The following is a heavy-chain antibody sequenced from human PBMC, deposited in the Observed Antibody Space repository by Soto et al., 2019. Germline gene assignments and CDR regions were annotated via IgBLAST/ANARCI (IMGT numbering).Heavy chain of an antibody. CDR3: ARGSGDVFWSIAKLPEYYYYYYGMDV. V-gene: IGHV1-69*13. D-gene: IGHD6-6*01. Sequence: ASVKVSCKASGGTFSSYAISWVRQAPGQGLEWMGGIIPIFGTANYAQKFQGRVTITADESTSTAYMELSSLRSEDTAVYYCARGSGDVFWSIAKLPEYYYYYYGMDVWGQGTTVTVSS. CDR2: IIPIFGTA. CDR1: GGTFSSYA. J-gene: IGHJ6*02.